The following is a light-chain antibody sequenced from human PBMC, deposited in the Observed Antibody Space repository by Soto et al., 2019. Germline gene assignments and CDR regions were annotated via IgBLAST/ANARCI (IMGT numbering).Light chain of an antibody. CDR2: GAS. CDR3: QQSSDSPPT. J-gene: IGKJ2*01. V-gene: IGKV3-20*01. Sequence: EIVLTQSPGTLSLSPGERATLSCRASQTISSNSLAWYQQTPGQAPRLVIYGASNRATGIPDRFSGSGSGTAFTLTINRLQPEDFALYYCQQSSDSPPTFGQGTNLEIK. CDR1: QTISSNS.